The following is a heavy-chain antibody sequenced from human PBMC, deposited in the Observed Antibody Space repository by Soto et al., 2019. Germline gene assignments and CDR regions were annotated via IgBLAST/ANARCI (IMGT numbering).Heavy chain of an antibody. D-gene: IGHD5-18*01. V-gene: IGHV5-10-1*01. Sequence: GESLKISCKGSGYSFTSYWISWVRRMPGHGLEWMGRIDPSDSYTNYSPSFPGHVTISADKSISTAYLQWSSLKASDTAMYYCARDVDTAMAGYYYYGMDVWGQGTTVTVSS. CDR1: GYSFTSYW. CDR3: ARDVDTAMAGYYYYGMDV. J-gene: IGHJ6*02. CDR2: IDPSDSYT.